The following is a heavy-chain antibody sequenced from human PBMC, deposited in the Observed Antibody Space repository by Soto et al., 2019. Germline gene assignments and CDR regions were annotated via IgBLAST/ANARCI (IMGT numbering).Heavy chain of an antibody. J-gene: IGHJ5*02. D-gene: IGHD2-8*01. CDR2: IYYSGST. V-gene: IGHV4-59*12. CDR3: ARGLVLYNWFDP. Sequence: PSETLSLTCTVSGGSISSYYWSWIRQPPGKGLEWIGYIYYSGSTNYNPSLKSRVTISVDTSKNQFSLQLNSVTPEDTAVYYCARGLVLYNWFDPWGQGTLVTVSS. CDR1: GGSISSYY.